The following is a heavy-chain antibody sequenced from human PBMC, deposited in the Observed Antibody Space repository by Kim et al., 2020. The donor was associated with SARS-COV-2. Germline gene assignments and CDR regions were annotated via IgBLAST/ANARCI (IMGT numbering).Heavy chain of an antibody. J-gene: IGHJ4*02. V-gene: IGHV4-39*01. CDR3: ATSPVLRFLEWLSYSVDY. CDR1: GGSISSSSYY. D-gene: IGHD3-3*01. CDR2: IYYSGST. Sequence: SETLSLTCTVSGGSISSSSYYWGWIRQPPGKGLEWIGSIYYSGSTYYNPSLKSRVTISVDTSKNQFSLKLSSVTAADTAVYYCATSPVLRFLEWLSYSVDYWGQGTLVTVSS.